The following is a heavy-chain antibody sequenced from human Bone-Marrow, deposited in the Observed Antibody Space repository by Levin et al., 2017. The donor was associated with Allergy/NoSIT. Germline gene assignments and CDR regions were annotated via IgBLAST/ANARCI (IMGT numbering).Heavy chain of an antibody. CDR2: IDWDDDK. D-gene: IGHD1-1*01. CDR1: GFSLSTSGMC. CDR3: ARLKYNWNDGAGGWFDP. J-gene: IGHJ5*02. Sequence: SGPTLVKPTQTLTLTCTFSGFSLSTSGMCVSWIRQPPGKALEWLALIDWDDDKYYSTSLKTRLTISKDTSKNQVVLTMTNMDPVDTATYYCARLKYNWNDGAGGWFDPWGQGTLVTVSS. V-gene: IGHV2-70*01.